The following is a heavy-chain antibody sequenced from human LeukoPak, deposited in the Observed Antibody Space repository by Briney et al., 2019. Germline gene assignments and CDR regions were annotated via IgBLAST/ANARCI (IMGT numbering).Heavy chain of an antibody. V-gene: IGHV1-45*02. CDR1: GYTFTYRY. Sequence: ASVKVSCKASGYTFTYRYLHWVRQAPGQALEWMGWITPFNGNTNYAQKFQDRVTITRDRSMSTAYMELSSLRSEDTAMYYCAGVDSSGWYGTGHDAFDIWGQGTTVTVSS. CDR2: ITPFNGNT. D-gene: IGHD6-19*01. J-gene: IGHJ3*02. CDR3: AGVDSSGWYGTGHDAFDI.